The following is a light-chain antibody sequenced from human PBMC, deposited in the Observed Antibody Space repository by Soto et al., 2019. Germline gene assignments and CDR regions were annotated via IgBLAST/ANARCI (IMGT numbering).Light chain of an antibody. CDR2: WAS. CDR3: QQYYSAWWT. CDR1: QSVLYSSNNKNY. J-gene: IGKJ1*01. Sequence: DSVMTQSPDSLAVSLGERATINCKSSQSVLYSSNNKNYLAWYQQKPGQPPKLLIYWASTRESGVPDRFSGSGSGTDFTLTISSLQAEDVAVYYCQQYYSAWWTFGQGTKVEI. V-gene: IGKV4-1*01.